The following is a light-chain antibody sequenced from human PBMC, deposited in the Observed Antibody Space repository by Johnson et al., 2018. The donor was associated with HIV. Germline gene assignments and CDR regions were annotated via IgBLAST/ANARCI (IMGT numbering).Light chain of an antibody. Sequence: QAVLTQPPSASAAPGQKVTISCSGSSSNIGNNYVSWYQQLPGTAPKLLIYENNKRPSGIPDRFSGSKSGTSATLGITGLQTGDEADYYGGTWDISLRTGFFGTGTKVTVL. CDR1: SSNIGNNY. J-gene: IGLJ1*01. CDR2: ENN. CDR3: GTWDISLRTGF. V-gene: IGLV1-51*02.